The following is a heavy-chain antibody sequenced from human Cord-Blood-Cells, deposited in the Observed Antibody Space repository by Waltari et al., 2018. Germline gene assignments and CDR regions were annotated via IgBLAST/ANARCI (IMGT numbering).Heavy chain of an antibody. J-gene: IGHJ2*01. Sequence: QLQLQESGPGLVKPSETLSLTCTVSGGSISSSSYYWGWIRQPPGKGLEWIGSIYYSGSSSYNPSLKRRVTISVDTSKNQFSLKLSSVTAADTAVYYCARLQQQLVLYWYFDLWGRGTLVTVSS. D-gene: IGHD6-13*01. CDR2: IYYSGSS. V-gene: IGHV4-39*01. CDR3: ARLQQQLVLYWYFDL. CDR1: GGSISSSSYY.